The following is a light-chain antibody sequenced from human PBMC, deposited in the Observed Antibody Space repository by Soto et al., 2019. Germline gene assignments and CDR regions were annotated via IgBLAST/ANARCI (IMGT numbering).Light chain of an antibody. CDR2: DVS. CDR1: SSDVGGYNY. J-gene: IGLJ2*01. V-gene: IGLV2-14*01. CDR3: SSYTRSSTPGV. Sequence: QSALTQPASVSGSPGQSITISCTGTSSDVGGYNYVSWYQQHPGKAPELMIYDVSNRPSGVSNRFSGSKSGNTASLTISGLQAEDEADYYCSSYTRSSTPGVFGGGTKLTVL.